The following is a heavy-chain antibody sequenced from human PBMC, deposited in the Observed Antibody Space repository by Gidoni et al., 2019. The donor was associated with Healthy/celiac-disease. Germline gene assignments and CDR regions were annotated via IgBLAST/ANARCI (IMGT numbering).Heavy chain of an antibody. Sequence: EVQLVESGGGLVQPGGSLRLSCAASGFTFSSYSMNWVRQAPGKGLEWVSYISSSSSTIYYADSVKGRFTISRDNAKNSLYLQMNSLRAEDTAVYYCARYSDILTGADYYYYYGMDVWGQGTTVTVSS. D-gene: IGHD3-9*01. J-gene: IGHJ6*02. CDR2: ISSSSSTI. V-gene: IGHV3-48*01. CDR1: GFTFSSYS. CDR3: ARYSDILTGADYYYYYGMDV.